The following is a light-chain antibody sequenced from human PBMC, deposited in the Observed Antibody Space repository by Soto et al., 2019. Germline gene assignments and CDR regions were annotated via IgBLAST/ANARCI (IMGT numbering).Light chain of an antibody. CDR3: QAWDSSSVV. V-gene: IGLV3-1*01. Sequence: SYELTQSPSVSVSPGQTASITCSGDKLGDKFAYWYQQKPGQSPVVVIYEDRKRPSGIPGRFSGSNSGNTATLTISGTQAMDEADYYCQAWDSSSVVFGGGTKLTVL. CDR2: EDR. J-gene: IGLJ2*01. CDR1: KLGDKF.